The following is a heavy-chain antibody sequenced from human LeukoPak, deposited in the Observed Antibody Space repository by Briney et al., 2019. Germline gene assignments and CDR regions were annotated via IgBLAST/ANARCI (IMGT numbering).Heavy chain of an antibody. CDR2: IYSGGST. V-gene: IGHV3-66*01. CDR3: ARGDCGGDCSLDY. Sequence: PGGSLRLSCAASGFTVSSHYMSWVRQAPGKGLEWVSVIYSGGSTYYADSVKGRFTISRDNSKNTVYLQMNSLRTGDTAVYYCARGDCGGDCSLDYWGQGTLVTVSS. D-gene: IGHD2-21*02. J-gene: IGHJ4*02. CDR1: GFTVSSHY.